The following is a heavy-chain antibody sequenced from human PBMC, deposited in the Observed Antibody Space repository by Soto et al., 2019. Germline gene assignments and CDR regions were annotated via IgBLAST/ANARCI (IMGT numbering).Heavy chain of an antibody. CDR3: ARDLSPSSGSIYYYMDV. V-gene: IGHV3-33*01. CDR2: IWYDGSNK. Sequence: GXSLRLSCAASGFTFSSYGIHWVDQAPGKGLEWVAVIWYDGSNKYYADSVKGRFTISRDNSKNTLYLQMNSLRAEETAVYYCARDLSPSSGSIYYYMDVWGKGTTVTVSS. CDR1: GFTFSSYG. J-gene: IGHJ6*03. D-gene: IGHD6-19*01.